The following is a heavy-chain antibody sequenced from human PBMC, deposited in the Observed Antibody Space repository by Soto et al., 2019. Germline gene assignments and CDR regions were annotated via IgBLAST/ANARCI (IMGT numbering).Heavy chain of an antibody. D-gene: IGHD2-2*01. CDR1: GFTFSSYA. V-gene: IGHV3-23*01. CDR2: ISGSGGST. Sequence: PGGSLRLSCAASGFTFSSYAMSWVRQAPGKGLEWVSAISGSGGSTYYADSVKGRFTISRDNSKNTLYLQMNSLRAEDTAVYYCAKDGGSSTSSQNPLFDYWGQGTLVTVSS. J-gene: IGHJ4*02. CDR3: AKDGGSSTSSQNPLFDY.